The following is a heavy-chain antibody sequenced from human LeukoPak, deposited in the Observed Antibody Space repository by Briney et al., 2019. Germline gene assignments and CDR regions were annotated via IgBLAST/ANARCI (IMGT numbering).Heavy chain of an antibody. D-gene: IGHD1-26*01. CDR3: ARRGSMGGSFVGAFDI. CDR1: GGSFSGYY. J-gene: IGHJ3*02. V-gene: IGHV4-34*01. CDR2: INHSGST. Sequence: KASETLSLTCAVYGGSFSGYYWSWIRQPPGKGLEWIGEINHSGSTNYNPSLKSRVTISVDTSKNQFSLKLSSVTAADTAVYYCARRGSMGGSFVGAFDIWGQGTMVTVSS.